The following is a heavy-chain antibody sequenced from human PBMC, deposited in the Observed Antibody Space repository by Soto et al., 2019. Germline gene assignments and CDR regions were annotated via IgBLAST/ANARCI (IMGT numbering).Heavy chain of an antibody. CDR3: ARESPLTGWHFDS. J-gene: IGHJ4*02. V-gene: IGHV3-33*01. D-gene: IGHD3-9*01. CDR1: GFTFNSYG. Sequence: QVQLVESGGGVVQPGRSLRLSCAASGFTFNSYGMHWVRQAPGMGREWVAIIWNDGSIKEYAESVKGRFTISRDNSKHALFLQIDSLRAEDTAVYYCARESPLTGWHFDSWGEGTLVSVS. CDR2: IWNDGSIK.